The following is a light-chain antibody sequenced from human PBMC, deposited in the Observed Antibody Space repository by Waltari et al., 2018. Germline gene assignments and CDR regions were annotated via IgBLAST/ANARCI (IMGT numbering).Light chain of an antibody. Sequence: SYEVTQPPPVSVSPGQTASVTCSGDEWGSKYTSWYQQRPGQSPWVIIYQNTKRPSGIPERFSGSNSGKTATLTIRGTQAIDEADYYCQAWDSTIAVFGGGTKLTVL. J-gene: IGLJ2*01. CDR3: QAWDSTIAV. CDR2: QNT. V-gene: IGLV3-1*01. CDR1: EWGSKY.